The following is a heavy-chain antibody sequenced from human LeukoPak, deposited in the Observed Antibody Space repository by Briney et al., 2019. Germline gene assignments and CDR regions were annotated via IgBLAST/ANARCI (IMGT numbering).Heavy chain of an antibody. CDR2: IRYDGSNK. CDR3: AKDLMAYYYGSGSYYCPDY. Sequence: GGSLRLSCAASGFTFSSYGMHWVRQAPGKGLEWVAFIRYDGSNKYYADSVKGRFTISRDNSKNTLYLQMNSLRAEDTAVYHCAKDLMAYYYGSGSYYCPDYWGQGTLVTVSS. V-gene: IGHV3-30*02. J-gene: IGHJ4*02. CDR1: GFTFSSYG. D-gene: IGHD3-10*01.